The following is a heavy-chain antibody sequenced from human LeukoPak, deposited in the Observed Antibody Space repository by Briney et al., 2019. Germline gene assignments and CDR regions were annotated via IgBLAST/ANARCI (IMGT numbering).Heavy chain of an antibody. CDR3: ARDPYDSSGYWTLDY. Sequence: GGSLRLSCAASGFTFSSYSMNWVRQAPGKGLEWVSHITASGTAMFYADSVKGRFTISRDNAKNSLYLQMNSLRDEDTAVYYCARDPYDSSGYWTLDYWGQGTLVTVSS. V-gene: IGHV3-48*02. CDR1: GFTFSSYS. J-gene: IGHJ4*02. CDR2: ITASGTAM. D-gene: IGHD3-22*01.